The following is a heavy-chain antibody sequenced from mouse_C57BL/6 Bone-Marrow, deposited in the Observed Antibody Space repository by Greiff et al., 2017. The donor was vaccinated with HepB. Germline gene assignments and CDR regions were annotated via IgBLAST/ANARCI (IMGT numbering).Heavy chain of an antibody. CDR3: VKAVSSGSSYTWFAY. CDR2: IRNKANGYTT. D-gene: IGHD1-1*01. CDR1: GFTFNDYQ. V-gene: IGHV7-4*01. J-gene: IGHJ3*01. Sequence: EVKVVESGGGLVQPGASLRLSCAASGFTFNDYQMSWVRQAPGKAPEWLALIRNKANGYTTEYTASVKGRFTISRDNSQNILYLKMNTLRAEDSATYYCVKAVSSGSSYTWFAYWGQGTLVTVSA.